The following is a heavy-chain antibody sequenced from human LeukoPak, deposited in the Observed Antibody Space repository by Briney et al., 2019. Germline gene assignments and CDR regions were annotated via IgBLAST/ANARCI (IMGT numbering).Heavy chain of an antibody. Sequence: GGSLRLSCAAYGFTVSSNYMSWVRQAPGKGLEWVSVIYSGGSTYYADSVKGRFTISRDNSKNTLYLQMNSLRAEDTAVYYCARFQSGSYPFDYWGQGTLVTVSS. CDR2: IYSGGST. CDR1: GFTVSSNY. V-gene: IGHV3-53*01. CDR3: ARFQSGSYPFDY. J-gene: IGHJ4*02. D-gene: IGHD1-26*01.